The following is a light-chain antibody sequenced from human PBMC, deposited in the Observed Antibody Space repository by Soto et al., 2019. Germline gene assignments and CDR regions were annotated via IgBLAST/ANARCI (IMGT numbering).Light chain of an antibody. J-gene: IGKJ5*01. V-gene: IGKV1-39*01. CDR2: AAS. CDR3: QQSHSVPPIT. Sequence: DMQMTQSPSSLSASVGDRVTSTCRASQSIGNYLNWYQQKPGRAPNLLISAASSLQSGFPLRFSGSGSGTEFTLTISSLQHEDFATYYCQQSHSVPPITFGQGTRLEVK. CDR1: QSIGNY.